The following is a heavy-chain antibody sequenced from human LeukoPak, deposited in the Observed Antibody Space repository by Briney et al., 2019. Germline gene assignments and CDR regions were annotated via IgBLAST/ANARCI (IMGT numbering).Heavy chain of an antibody. J-gene: IGHJ5*02. Sequence: PSETLSLTCAVYGGSFSGNYWSWIRQPPGKGLEWIGEINHSGNTDYNPSVKSRVTISVDTSKNQLSLKLSSVTAADTAVYYCAGEPGYCSGGSCYGGWFDPWGQGTLVTVPS. CDR3: AGEPGYCSGGSCYGGWFDP. CDR2: INHSGNT. V-gene: IGHV4-34*01. CDR1: GGSFSGNY. D-gene: IGHD2-15*01.